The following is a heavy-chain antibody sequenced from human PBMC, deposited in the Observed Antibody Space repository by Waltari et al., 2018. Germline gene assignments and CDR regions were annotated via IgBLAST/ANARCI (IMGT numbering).Heavy chain of an antibody. D-gene: IGHD5-12*01. Sequence: VQLVQSGAEVVKPGASVKLSCTASGYIFNTYEFNWVRQAPGQGLEWMGYRIANNGDTSIAHKFQSKVTLTRDTSISTAYMELTVLTSDDSALYYWARGRDVHAYYDYNWFGPWGHGTLVTVSS. CDR3: ARGRDVHAYYDYNWFGP. V-gene: IGHV1-8*02. CDR1: GYIFNTYE. CDR2: RIANNGDT. J-gene: IGHJ5*02.